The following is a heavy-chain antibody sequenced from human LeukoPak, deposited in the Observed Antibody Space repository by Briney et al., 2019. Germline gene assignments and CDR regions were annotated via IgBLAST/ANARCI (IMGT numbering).Heavy chain of an antibody. CDR2: IIPFLGTT. CDR3: TIIPNVIVFTHYFEY. J-gene: IGHJ4*02. D-gene: IGHD2-21*01. CDR1: GGVFTTYT. V-gene: IGHV1-69*08. Sequence: GASVKLSCKASGGVFTTYTMSWVRQAPGQGLEWMGSIIPFLGTTNYAQKFQGRVTITADEPTRTAYMELPYVRSDDTAVYYCTIIPNVIVFTHYFEYWGQGTLVTVSS.